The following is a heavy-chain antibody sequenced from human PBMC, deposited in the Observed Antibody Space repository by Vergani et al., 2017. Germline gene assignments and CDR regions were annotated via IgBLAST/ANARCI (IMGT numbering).Heavy chain of an antibody. CDR1: GSSMSSVGYY. V-gene: IGHV4-61*02. Sequence: QVQLQESGPGLVKSSQTLSLTCTVSGSSMSSVGYYWTWIRQSAGKRLEWIGDILGSGTANYNPSFQGRVSMSVATSKNQFSLTLSSVNATDTAVYYSARGSKAASYSGLDSWGQGTRVTVSS. D-gene: IGHD6-6*01. CDR2: ILGSGTA. J-gene: IGHJ4*02. CDR3: ARGSKAASYSGLDS.